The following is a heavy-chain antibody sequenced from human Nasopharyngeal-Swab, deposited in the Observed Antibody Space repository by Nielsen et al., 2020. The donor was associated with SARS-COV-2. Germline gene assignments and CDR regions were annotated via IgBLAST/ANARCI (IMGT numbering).Heavy chain of an antibody. CDR2: INHGGGT. J-gene: IGHJ4*02. D-gene: IGHD6-19*01. V-gene: IGHV4-34*01. CDR3: ARGRQQWRIYDY. CDR1: GGSFSSYY. Sequence: SETLSLTCAVYGGSFSSYYWTWIRQPPGKGLEWIGEINHGGGTNYNPSLKSRVTISVDTSKNQFSLNLSSVTAADTAVYYCARGRQQWRIYDYWGQGTLVTVSS.